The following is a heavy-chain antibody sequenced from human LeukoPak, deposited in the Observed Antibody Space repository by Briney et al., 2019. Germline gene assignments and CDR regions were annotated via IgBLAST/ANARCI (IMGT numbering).Heavy chain of an antibody. D-gene: IGHD3-10*01. Sequence: PSETLSLTCAVYGGSFSGYYWSWIRQPPGKGLEWIGEINHSGSTNYNPSLKSRVTISVDTSKNQFSLKLSSVTAADTAVYYCARGGITMVQGVIYYYYYYVDVWGKGTTVTVSS. CDR3: ARGGITMVQGVIYYYYYYVDV. V-gene: IGHV4-34*01. CDR2: INHSGST. CDR1: GGSFSGYY. J-gene: IGHJ6*03.